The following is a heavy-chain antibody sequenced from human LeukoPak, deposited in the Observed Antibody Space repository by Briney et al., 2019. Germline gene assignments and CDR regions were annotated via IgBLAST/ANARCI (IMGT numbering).Heavy chain of an antibody. CDR1: GFIFSSYG. CDR3: ARSRGGQWQNLYYFEY. V-gene: IGHV3-33*01. CDR2: IWYDGSNK. J-gene: IGHJ4*02. D-gene: IGHD6-19*01. Sequence: PGGSLRLSCATSGFIFSSYGMHWVRQAPGKGLEWVAVIWYDGSNKYYADSVKGRFTISRDNSKNTLYLQMNSLRAEDTAVYYCARSRGGQWQNLYYFEYWGQGTLVTVSS.